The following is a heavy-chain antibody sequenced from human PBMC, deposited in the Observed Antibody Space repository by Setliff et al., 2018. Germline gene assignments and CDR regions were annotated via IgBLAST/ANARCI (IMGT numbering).Heavy chain of an antibody. D-gene: IGHD2-15*01. CDR3: AKRGPYCSGGTCHYYFHF. V-gene: IGHV3-7*03. CDR2: KKEDGSEK. Sequence: PGGSLRLSCAASRFTFSNYWMSWVRQAPGKGLEWVANKKEDGSEKYYVDSVKGRFTISRDNSKNTLYLQMNSLRAEDTAVYYCAKRGPYCSGGTCHYYFHFWGQGTLVTVSS. CDR1: RFTFSNYW. J-gene: IGHJ4*02.